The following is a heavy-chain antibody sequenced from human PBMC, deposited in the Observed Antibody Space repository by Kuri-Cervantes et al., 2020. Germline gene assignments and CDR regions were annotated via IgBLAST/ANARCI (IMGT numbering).Heavy chain of an antibody. V-gene: IGHV1-69*06. CDR2: IIPIFGTA. CDR1: GGTFKDYA. D-gene: IGHD3-10*01. Sequence: SVKVSCKASGGTFKDYAINWVRQAPGQGLEWMGGIIPIFGTANYAQKFQGRVTITADKSTSTAYMELSSLKSEDTAVYYCARMGKWFGELSHPFDYWGQGTLVTVSS. CDR3: ARMGKWFGELSHPFDY. J-gene: IGHJ4*02.